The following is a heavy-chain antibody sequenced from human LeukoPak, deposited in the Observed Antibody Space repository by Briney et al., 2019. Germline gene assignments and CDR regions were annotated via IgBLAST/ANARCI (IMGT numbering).Heavy chain of an antibody. D-gene: IGHD4-17*01. Sequence: PSRTLSLTCTVSGGSISSGGYYWSWIRQHPGKGLEWIGYIYYSGSTYYNPSLKSRVTISVDTSKNQFSLKLSSVTAADTAVYYCARTPSDGDPYYFDYWGQGTLVTVSS. J-gene: IGHJ4*02. CDR2: IYYSGST. CDR1: GGSISSGGYY. CDR3: ARTPSDGDPYYFDY. V-gene: IGHV4-31*03.